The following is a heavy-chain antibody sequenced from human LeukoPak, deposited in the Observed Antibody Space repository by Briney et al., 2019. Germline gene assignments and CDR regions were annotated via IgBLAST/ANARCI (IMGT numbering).Heavy chain of an antibody. J-gene: IGHJ4*02. V-gene: IGHV3-53*01. CDR1: GFTVSNDY. CDR3: TRLLPSSHHFFDS. Sequence: QPGGSLRLSCAVSGFTVSNDYMSWVPQAPGKGLEWVSVIYGGGDTYYADSVRGRFTISRDNFENTLFLQMDSLRPEDTAVYYCTRLLPSSHHFFDSWGQGTLVTVSS. D-gene: IGHD6-6*01. CDR2: IYGGGDT.